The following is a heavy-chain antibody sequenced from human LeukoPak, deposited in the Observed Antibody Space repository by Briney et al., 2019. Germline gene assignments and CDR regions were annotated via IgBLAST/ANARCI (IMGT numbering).Heavy chain of an antibody. Sequence: ASVKVSCKASGYTFTGYYMHWVRQAPGQGLEWMGWINPNSGGTNYAQKFQGRVTMTRDTSISTAYMELSRLRSDDTAVYYCARGYYGSSGYSPDAFDIWGQGTMVTVSS. CDR2: INPNSGGT. J-gene: IGHJ3*02. V-gene: IGHV1-2*02. CDR1: GYTFTGYY. D-gene: IGHD3-22*01. CDR3: ARGYYGSSGYSPDAFDI.